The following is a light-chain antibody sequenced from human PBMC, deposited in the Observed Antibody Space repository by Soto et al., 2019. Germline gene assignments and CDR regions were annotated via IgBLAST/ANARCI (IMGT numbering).Light chain of an antibody. CDR1: SSDVGGYNY. V-gene: IGLV2-14*01. J-gene: IGLJ1*01. Sequence: QSALTQPASVSGSPGQSITISCTGTSSDVGGYNYVSWYQQHPGKAPKLMIYDVSNRPSGVSNRCSGYKSGNTASLTISGLQAEDEADYYCSSYTSSSTYVFGTGTKRTVL. CDR2: DVS. CDR3: SSYTSSSTYV.